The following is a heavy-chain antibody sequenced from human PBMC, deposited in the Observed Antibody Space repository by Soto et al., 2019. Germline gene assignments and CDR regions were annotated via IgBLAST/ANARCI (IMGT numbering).Heavy chain of an antibody. D-gene: IGHD1-26*01. J-gene: IGHJ6*02. CDR3: ARTKWERYGMDV. CDR2: INAGNGNT. CDR1: GYTFTSYA. V-gene: IGHV1-3*01. Sequence: QVQLVQSGAEVKKPGASVKVSCKASGYTFTSYAMHCVRQAPGQRLEWMGWINAGNGNTKYSQKFQGRVTITRDTSASTAYMELSSLRSEDTAVYFCARTKWERYGMDVWGQGTTVTVSS.